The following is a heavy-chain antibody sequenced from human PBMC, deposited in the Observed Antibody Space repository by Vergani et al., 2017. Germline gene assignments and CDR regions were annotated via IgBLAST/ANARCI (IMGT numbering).Heavy chain of an antibody. CDR2: ISWNSGSI. V-gene: IGHV3-9*01. CDR3: AKGLYDILTGYCFDY. J-gene: IGHJ4*02. CDR1: GFTFDDYA. D-gene: IGHD3-9*01. Sequence: EVQLVESGGGLVQPGRSLRLSCAASGFTFDDYAMHWVRQAPGKGLEWVSGISWNSGSIGYADSVKGRFTIARDNSKNTLYLQMNSLRAEDTAVYYCAKGLYDILTGYCFDYWGQGTLVTVSS.